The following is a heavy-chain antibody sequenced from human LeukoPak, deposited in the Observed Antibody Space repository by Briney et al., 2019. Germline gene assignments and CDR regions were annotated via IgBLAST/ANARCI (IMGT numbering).Heavy chain of an antibody. J-gene: IGHJ4*02. CDR2: IIPILGIA. CDR3: ARAFLIAAAGYYFDY. Sequence: GASVTVSFKASGGTFSSYAISWVRQAPGQGLEWMGRIIPILGIANYAQKFQGRATITADKSTSTAYMELSSLRSEDTAVYYCARAFLIAAAGYYFDYWGQGTLVTVSS. D-gene: IGHD6-13*01. V-gene: IGHV1-69*04. CDR1: GGTFSSYA.